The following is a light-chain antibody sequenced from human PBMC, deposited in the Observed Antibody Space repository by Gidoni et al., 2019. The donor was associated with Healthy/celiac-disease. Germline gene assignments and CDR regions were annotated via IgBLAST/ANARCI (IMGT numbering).Light chain of an antibody. CDR1: SSDVGGYNY. CDR2: KVS. J-gene: IGLJ1*01. V-gene: IGLV2-14*01. CDR3: SSYKSSSIPYV. Sequence: SALTPPASVSGSPGQSITISCTGTSSDVGGYNYVSWYQQHPGKAPKLMIYKVSNRPSGVSNRFSGAKSGNTASLTISGLQAEDEADYYCSSYKSSSIPYVFGTGTKGTVL.